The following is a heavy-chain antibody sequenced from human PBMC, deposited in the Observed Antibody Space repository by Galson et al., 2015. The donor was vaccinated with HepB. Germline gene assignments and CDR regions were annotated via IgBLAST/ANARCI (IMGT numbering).Heavy chain of an antibody. D-gene: IGHD5-18*01. CDR2: INPNSGGT. CDR1: GYTFTSYG. CDR3: ARDQLGVYSYGFGMDV. J-gene: IGHJ6*02. Sequence: SVKVSCKASGYTFTSYGISWVRQAPGQGLEWMGWINPNSGGTNYAQKFQGWVTMTRDTSISTAYMELSRLRSDDTAVYYCARDQLGVYSYGFGMDVWGQGTTVTVSS. V-gene: IGHV1-2*04.